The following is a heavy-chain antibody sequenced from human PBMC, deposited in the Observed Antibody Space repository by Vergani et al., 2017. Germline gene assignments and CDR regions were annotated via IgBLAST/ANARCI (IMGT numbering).Heavy chain of an antibody. Sequence: QVQLQESGPGLVKPSETLSLTCTVSGGSISSYYWSWIRQPPGKGLEWTGYIYYSGSTNYNPSHKSRATISEDTSKNQFSLKLSSVTAADTAVYYCASFCPGYGGNTVFDYWGQGTLVTVSS. D-gene: IGHD4-23*01. CDR1: GGSISSYY. J-gene: IGHJ4*02. V-gene: IGHV4-59*08. CDR2: IYYSGST. CDR3: ASFCPGYGGNTVFDY.